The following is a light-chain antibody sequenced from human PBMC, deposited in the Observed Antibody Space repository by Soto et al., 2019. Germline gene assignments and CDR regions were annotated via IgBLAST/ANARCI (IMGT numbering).Light chain of an antibody. CDR2: DVS. CDR1: QSVGNS. J-gene: IGKJ3*01. V-gene: IGKV3-11*01. CDR3: QQCVIWPLFT. Sequence: EIVLTQSPATLALSPGERASLSCMASQSVGNSLAWYQHKPGQAPRLLIYDVSNRATGIPARFSGSGSGTDFTLTISSLEPEDFAVYYCQQCVIWPLFTFGPGTKVDI.